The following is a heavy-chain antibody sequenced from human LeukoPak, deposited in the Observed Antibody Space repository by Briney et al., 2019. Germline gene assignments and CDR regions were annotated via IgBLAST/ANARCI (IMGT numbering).Heavy chain of an antibody. Sequence: GGSLRLSCAACGFTFRSYAMHWVRQAPGKGLEWVAVISYDGSNKYYADSVKGRFTISRDNSKNTLFLQMTSLRAEDTTLYLCARGETHKFDSWGQGTLVTVSS. V-gene: IGHV3-30-3*01. J-gene: IGHJ5*01. CDR1: GFTFRSYA. CDR2: ISYDGSNK. CDR3: ARGETHKFDS.